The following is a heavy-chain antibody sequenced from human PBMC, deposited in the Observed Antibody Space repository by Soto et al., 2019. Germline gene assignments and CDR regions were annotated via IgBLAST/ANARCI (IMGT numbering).Heavy chain of an antibody. D-gene: IGHD2-15*01. CDR1: GYTFTSYC. CDR3: ARVRIPLYYYYGMDV. V-gene: IGHV1-18*04. CDR2: ISAYNGNT. Sequence: ASVKVSCTASGYTFTSYCISWVRQAPVQVLEWMGWISAYNGNTNYAQKLQGRVTMTTDTSTSTAYMELRSLRSDDTAVYYCARVRIPLYYYYGMDVWGQGTTVTVSS. J-gene: IGHJ6*02.